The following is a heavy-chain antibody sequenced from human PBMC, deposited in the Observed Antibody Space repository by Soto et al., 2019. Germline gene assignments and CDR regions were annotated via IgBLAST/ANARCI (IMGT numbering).Heavy chain of an antibody. CDR2: IYYSGST. J-gene: IGHJ6*02. Sequence: PSETLSLTCTVSGGSISSGGYYWSWLRQHPGKGLEWIGYIYYSGSTCYNPSLKSRVTISVDTSKNQFSLKLSSVTAADTAVYYCARLGRRGIYYCYGMDVWGQGTTVTVSS. CDR3: ARLGRRGIYYCYGMDV. CDR1: GGSISSGGYY. D-gene: IGHD3-10*01. V-gene: IGHV4-31*03.